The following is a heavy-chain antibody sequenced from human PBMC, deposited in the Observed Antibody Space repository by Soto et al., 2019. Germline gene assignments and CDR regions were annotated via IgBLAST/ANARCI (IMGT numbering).Heavy chain of an antibody. J-gene: IGHJ4*02. D-gene: IGHD1-20*01. Sequence: SETLSLTCGVNGGPLSRWYWSWVRQPPGRGLEWIGEINHGGDTRYKSSLRSRVTMSIDTSKNQFSLRLTSMTAADTAVYYCASITDHGGFDYWGQGIVVTAPQ. CDR3: ASITDHGGFDY. CDR1: GGPLSRWY. CDR2: INHGGDT. V-gene: IGHV4-34*01.